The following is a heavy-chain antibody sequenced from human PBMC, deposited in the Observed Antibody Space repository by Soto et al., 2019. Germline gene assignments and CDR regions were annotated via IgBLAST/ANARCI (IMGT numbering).Heavy chain of an antibody. CDR3: ARDQWLVLEYDFDY. Sequence: GGSLRLSCAASGFTFSSYGMHWVRQAPGKGLEWVAVIWYDGSNKYYADSVKGRFTISRDNSKNTLYLQMNSLRAEDTAVYYCARDQWLVLEYDFDYWDHGTLGTVSS. V-gene: IGHV3-33*01. CDR1: GFTFSSYG. D-gene: IGHD6-19*01. J-gene: IGHJ4*01. CDR2: IWYDGSNK.